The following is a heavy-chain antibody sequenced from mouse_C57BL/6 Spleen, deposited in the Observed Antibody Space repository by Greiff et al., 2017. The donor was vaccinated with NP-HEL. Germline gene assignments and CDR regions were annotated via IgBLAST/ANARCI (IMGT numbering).Heavy chain of an antibody. Sequence: QVQLKQPGAELVRPGSSVKLSCKASGYTFTSYWMHWVKQRPIQGLEWIGNIDPSDSETHYNQKFKDKATLTVDKSSSTAYMQLSSLTSEDSAVYYCARDPYGYDGTYWGQGTLVTVSA. V-gene: IGHV1-52*01. D-gene: IGHD2-2*01. CDR2: IDPSDSET. CDR3: ARDPYGYDGTY. CDR1: GYTFTSYW. J-gene: IGHJ3*01.